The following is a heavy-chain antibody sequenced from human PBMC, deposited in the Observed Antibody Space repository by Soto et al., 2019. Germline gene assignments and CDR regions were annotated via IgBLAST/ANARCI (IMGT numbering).Heavy chain of an antibody. J-gene: IGHJ4*02. CDR3: VRAGGYASKVY. CDR1: GGSISSIDW. Sequence: QVQVQESGPGLLKPSGTLSLTCAVSGGSISSIDWWSWVRQPPGKGLEWIGEIDHSGRTHYNPSLQSRVIISVDISTNQLSLKLTSVTAADTAVYYCVRAGGYASKVYWGQGTLVTVSS. CDR2: IDHSGRT. V-gene: IGHV4-4*02. D-gene: IGHD5-12*01.